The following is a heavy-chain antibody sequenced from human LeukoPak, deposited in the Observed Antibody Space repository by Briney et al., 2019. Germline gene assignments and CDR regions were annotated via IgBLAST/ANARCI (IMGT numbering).Heavy chain of an antibody. CDR1: GFTFDDYA. CDR2: ISWNSGSI. D-gene: IGHD3-9*01. Sequence: GRSLRLSCAASGFTFDDYAMHWVRQAPGKGLEWVSGISWNSGSIGYADSVKGRFTISRDNAKNSLYLQMNSLRAEDTAVYYCARPFSVHFDWDFWGQGTLVTVSS. J-gene: IGHJ4*02. CDR3: ARPFSVHFDWDF. V-gene: IGHV3-9*01.